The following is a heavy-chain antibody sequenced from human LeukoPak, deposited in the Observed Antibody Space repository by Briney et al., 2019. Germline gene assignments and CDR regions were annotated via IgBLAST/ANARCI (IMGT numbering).Heavy chain of an antibody. V-gene: IGHV4-30-2*06. CDR3: ARYSTTWPYWYFDL. Sequence: SETLSLTCAVSGGSISSGAYSWSWIRQSPGKGLEWIGYISHSGSTYYNPSLKSRVTISVDKSKSQFSLEMTSVTAADTAVYYCARYSTTWPYWYFDLWGRGTLVTVSS. CDR2: ISHSGST. CDR1: GGSISSGAYS. D-gene: IGHD6-13*01. J-gene: IGHJ2*01.